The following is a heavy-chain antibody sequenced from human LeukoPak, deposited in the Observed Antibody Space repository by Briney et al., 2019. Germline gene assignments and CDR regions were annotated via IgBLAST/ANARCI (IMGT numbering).Heavy chain of an antibody. D-gene: IGHD6-13*01. J-gene: IGHJ6*03. V-gene: IGHV3-23*01. Sequence: GGSLRLSCAASGFTFSSYAMSWVRQAPGKGLEWVSAISGSGGSTYYADSVKGRFTISRDNSKNTLCLQINSLRAEDTAVYYCAKEGGSSWYSYYYYMDVWGKGTTVTVSS. CDR3: AKEGGSSWYSYYYYMDV. CDR1: GFTFSSYA. CDR2: ISGSGGST.